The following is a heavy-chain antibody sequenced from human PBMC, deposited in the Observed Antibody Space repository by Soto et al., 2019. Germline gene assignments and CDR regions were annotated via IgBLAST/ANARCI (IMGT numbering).Heavy chain of an antibody. V-gene: IGHV3-23*01. CDR2: ISGSGGST. J-gene: IGHJ4*02. CDR1: GFTFSNFA. CDR3: AKDIVAVGGYESFDF. D-gene: IGHD5-12*01. Sequence: EVQLSQSGGGLVQPGGSLRLSCAASGFTFSNFAMRWVRQAPGKGLEWVSDISGSGGSTYYAESVKGRFTISRDNSKNKLVLQMNSLRVEGTAVYYCAKDIVAVGGYESFDFWGQGTMVTVSS.